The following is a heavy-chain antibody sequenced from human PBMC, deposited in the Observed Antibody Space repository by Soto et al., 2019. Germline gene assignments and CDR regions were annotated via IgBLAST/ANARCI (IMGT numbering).Heavy chain of an antibody. D-gene: IGHD3-10*01. Sequence: ASVKVSWKASGYTFTGYGISWVRQAPGQGLEWMGWIRAYNGDTNYAQKFQTRVTMTTDKSTDTAYMDLRSLTSDDTAIYYCARAGAARYYYYGLDVWGKGTTVTVSS. J-gene: IGHJ6*04. V-gene: IGHV1-18*01. CDR1: GYTFTGYG. CDR2: IRAYNGDT. CDR3: ARAGAARYYYYGLDV.